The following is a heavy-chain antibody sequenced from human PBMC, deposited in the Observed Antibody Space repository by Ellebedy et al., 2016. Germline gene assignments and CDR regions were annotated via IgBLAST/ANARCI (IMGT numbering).Heavy chain of an antibody. CDR1: GFIFDDYA. CDR3: AKGPRAYTYGSPDS. CDR2: INWNSGNI. Sequence: SLKISXAASGFIFDDYAMHWVRQAPGKGLEWVSGINWNSGNIGYADSVKGRFTISRDNAKNSLYLQMNSLRAEDSALYYCAKGPRAYTYGSPDSWGQGTLVTVSS. D-gene: IGHD5-18*01. J-gene: IGHJ4*02. V-gene: IGHV3-9*01.